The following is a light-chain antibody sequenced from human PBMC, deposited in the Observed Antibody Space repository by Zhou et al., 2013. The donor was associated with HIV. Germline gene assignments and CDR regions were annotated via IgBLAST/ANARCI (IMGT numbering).Light chain of an antibody. CDR2: KAS. CDR3: QQYGSSPMCS. V-gene: IGKV1-5*03. J-gene: IGKJ2*04. Sequence: DIQMTQSPSTLSASVGDRVTLTCRASHNINSWLAWYQQKPGKAPMLLIYKASTLQTGVPSRFSGSGSETEFTLTISSLQPDDFAVYYCQQYGSSPMCSFGQGTKLEIK. CDR1: HNINSW.